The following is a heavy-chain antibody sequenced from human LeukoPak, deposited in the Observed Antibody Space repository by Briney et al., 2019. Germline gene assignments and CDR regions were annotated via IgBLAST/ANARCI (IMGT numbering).Heavy chain of an antibody. CDR3: AKGSGSYYDY. J-gene: IGHJ4*02. Sequence: PGGSRRLSCAASGFTFSSYGMHWVRQAPGKGLEWVAVISYDGSNKYYADSVKGRFTISRDNSKNTLYLQMNSLRAEDTAVYYCAKGSGSYYDYWGQGTLVTVSS. CDR1: GFTFSSYG. D-gene: IGHD3-10*01. V-gene: IGHV3-30*18. CDR2: ISYDGSNK.